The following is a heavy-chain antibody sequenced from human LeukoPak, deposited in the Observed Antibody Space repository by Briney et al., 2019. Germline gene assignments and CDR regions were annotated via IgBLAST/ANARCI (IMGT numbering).Heavy chain of an antibody. Sequence: GGSLRLSCAASGFTFSDYYMSWIRQAPGKGLEWVSYISSSSSYTNYADSVKGRFAISRDNAKNTVYLQMNSLRAEDTAVYYCARPAGVGARADFDYWGQGTLVTVSS. CDR2: ISSSSSYT. V-gene: IGHV3-11*06. CDR1: GFTFSDYY. D-gene: IGHD1-26*01. CDR3: ARPAGVGARADFDY. J-gene: IGHJ4*02.